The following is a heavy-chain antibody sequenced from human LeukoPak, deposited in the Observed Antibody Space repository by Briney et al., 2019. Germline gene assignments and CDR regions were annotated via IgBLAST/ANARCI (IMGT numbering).Heavy chain of an antibody. CDR3: ASSLQYGYYYYTDV. Sequence: PGGSLRLSCAASGFSFSGSAMHWVRQASGKGLEWVGRIRGKVHSYATAYAASVKGRFTISRDDSKNTAYLQMNSLKTEDTAVYYCASSLQYGYYYYTDVRGKGTTVTVSS. J-gene: IGHJ6*03. CDR1: GFSFSGSA. CDR2: IRGKVHSYAT. V-gene: IGHV3-73*01. D-gene: IGHD4-11*01.